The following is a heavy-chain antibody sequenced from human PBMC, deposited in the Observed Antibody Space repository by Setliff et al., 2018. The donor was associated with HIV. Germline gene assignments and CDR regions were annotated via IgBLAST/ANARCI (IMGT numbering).Heavy chain of an antibody. CDR1: GFSFSSYE. J-gene: IGHJ6*02. V-gene: IGHV3-48*03. D-gene: IGHD2-2*01. CDR3: ARSEKYCSSVSCFRGCYGMDV. Sequence: GGSLRLSCAASGFSFSSYEMNWVRQAPGKGLEWISYISSSGNTIYYADSVKGRFTISRGNAKNSLYLQMSSLRAEDTAIYYCARSEKYCSSVSCFRGCYGMDVWGHGATVTVSS. CDR2: ISSSGNTI.